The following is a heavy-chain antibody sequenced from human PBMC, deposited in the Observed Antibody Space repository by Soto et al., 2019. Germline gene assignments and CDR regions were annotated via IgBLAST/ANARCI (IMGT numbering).Heavy chain of an antibody. D-gene: IGHD3-16*01. V-gene: IGHV1-46*01. CDR3: ARGEITQPTYDYVWGSYSGP. J-gene: IGHJ5*02. CDR2: INPSGGST. CDR1: GYTFTSYY. Sequence: ASVKVSCKASGYTFTSYYMHWVRQAPGQGLEWMGIINPSGGSTSYAQKFQGRVTMTRDTSTSTVYMELSSLRSEDTAVYYCARGEITQPTYDYVWGSYSGPWGQGTLVTVSS.